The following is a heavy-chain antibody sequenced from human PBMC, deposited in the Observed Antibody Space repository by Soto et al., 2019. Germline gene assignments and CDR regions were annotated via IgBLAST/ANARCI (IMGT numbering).Heavy chain of an antibody. D-gene: IGHD2-8*02. CDR3: ARHEGWTGPDQ. J-gene: IGHJ5*02. V-gene: IGHV4-4*02. CDR1: GASIGSGGW. Sequence: PSETLSLTCAVSGASIGSGGWCSWVRQPPGKGLEWIAEIFHDGNTNYSPSLKSRVTISVDKSQNQFSLNVYSVTAADTAVYYCARHEGWTGPDQWGQGTLVTVS. CDR2: IFHDGNT.